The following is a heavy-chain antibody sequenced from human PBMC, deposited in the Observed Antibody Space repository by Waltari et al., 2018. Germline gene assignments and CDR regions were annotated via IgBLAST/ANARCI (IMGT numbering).Heavy chain of an antibody. CDR1: GFTFSSYA. V-gene: IGHV3-23*03. J-gene: IGHJ4*02. Sequence: EVQLLESGGGLVQPGGSLRLSCAASGFTFSSYAMSWVRQSPGKGLGWVSVIYSGGSTYYADSVKGRFTISRDNSKNTLYLQMNSLRAEDTAVYYCARVVTAAGQFDYWGQGTLVTVSS. D-gene: IGHD6-13*01. CDR2: IYSGGST. CDR3: ARVVTAAGQFDY.